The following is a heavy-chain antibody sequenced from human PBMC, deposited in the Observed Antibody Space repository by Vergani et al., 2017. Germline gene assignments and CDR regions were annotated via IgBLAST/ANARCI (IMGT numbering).Heavy chain of an antibody. CDR3: ARDMDTAMVGSAFDI. D-gene: IGHD5-18*01. CDR1: GFTFSSYA. V-gene: IGHV3-48*04. CDR2: ISSSGGST. J-gene: IGHJ3*02. Sequence: EVQLLESGGGLVQPGGSLRLSCAASGFTFSSYAMSWVRQAPGKGLEWVSYISSSGGSTYYADSVKGRFTISRDNAKNSLYLQMNSLRAEDTAVYYCARDMDTAMVGSAFDIWGQGTMVTVSS.